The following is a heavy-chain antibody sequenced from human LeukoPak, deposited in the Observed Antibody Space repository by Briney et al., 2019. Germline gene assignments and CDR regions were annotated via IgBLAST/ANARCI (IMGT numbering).Heavy chain of an antibody. D-gene: IGHD5-18*01. CDR2: ISTSGRT. CDR1: GGSISSYY. J-gene: IGHJ6*03. CDR3: ARGLHGYTYGYVPWELYYYMDV. V-gene: IGHV4-4*07. Sequence: SETLSLTCTVSGGSISSYYGSWIRQPAGRGLEWIGHISTSGRTSYSPSLKSRVTISVDTSKNQFSLKMSSVSAADTAVYYCARGLHGYTYGYVPWELYYYMDVWGKGTTVTISS.